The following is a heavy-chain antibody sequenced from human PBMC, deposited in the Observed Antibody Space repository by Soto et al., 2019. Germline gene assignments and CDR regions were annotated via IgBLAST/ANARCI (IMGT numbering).Heavy chain of an antibody. Sequence: VASVKVSCKVSGYTLTELSMHWVRQAPGKGLEWMGGFDPEDGETIYAQKFQGRVTMTEDTSTDTAYMELSSLRSEDTAVYYCAVDYCSSTSCYGAFDIWGQGTMVTVSS. V-gene: IGHV1-24*01. CDR2: FDPEDGET. D-gene: IGHD2-2*01. J-gene: IGHJ3*02. CDR3: AVDYCSSTSCYGAFDI. CDR1: GYTLTELS.